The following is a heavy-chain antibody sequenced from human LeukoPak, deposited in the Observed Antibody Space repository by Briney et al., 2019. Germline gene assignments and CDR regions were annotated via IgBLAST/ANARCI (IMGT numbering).Heavy chain of an antibody. CDR2: IYYSGST. V-gene: IGHV4-39*01. J-gene: IGHJ4*02. Sequence: SETLSLTCTVSGGSISSSSYYWGWIRQPPGKGLEWIGSIYYSGSTYYNPSLKSRVTISVDTSKNQFSLKLSSVTAADTAVYYCARPHYYDSSGSLGFDYWGQGALVTVSS. CDR3: ARPHYYDSSGSLGFDY. CDR1: GGSISSSSYY. D-gene: IGHD3-22*01.